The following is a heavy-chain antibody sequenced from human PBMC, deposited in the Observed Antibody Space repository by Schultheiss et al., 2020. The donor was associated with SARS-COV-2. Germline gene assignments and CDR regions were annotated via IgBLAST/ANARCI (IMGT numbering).Heavy chain of an antibody. J-gene: IGHJ4*02. Sequence: SETLSLTCTVSGGSISSGGYYWSWIRQHPGKGLEWIGYIYYSGSTYYNPSLKSRVTISVDKSKNQFSLKLSSVTAEDTAVYYCARGGTYSGYDNLDCWGQGTLVTVSS. CDR2: IYYSGST. CDR1: GGSISSGGYY. D-gene: IGHD5-12*01. CDR3: ARGGTYSGYDNLDC. V-gene: IGHV4-31*03.